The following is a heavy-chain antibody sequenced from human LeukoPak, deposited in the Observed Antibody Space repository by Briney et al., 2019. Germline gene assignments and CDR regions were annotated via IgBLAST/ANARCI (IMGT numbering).Heavy chain of an antibody. CDR1: GYTFTGYY. Sequence: GASVKVSCKASGYTFTGYYMHWVPQAPGQGLEWMGWINPNSGGTNYAQKFQGRVTITRDTSISTAYMELSRLRSDDTAVYYCARGLLWFGNLDYWGQGTLVTVSS. J-gene: IGHJ4*02. CDR3: ARGLLWFGNLDY. D-gene: IGHD3-10*01. CDR2: INPNSGGT. V-gene: IGHV1-2*02.